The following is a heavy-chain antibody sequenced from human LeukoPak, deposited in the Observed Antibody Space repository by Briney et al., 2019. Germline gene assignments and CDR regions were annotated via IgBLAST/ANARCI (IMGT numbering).Heavy chain of an antibody. CDR2: ISYDGSNK. CDR1: GFTFSSYG. J-gene: IGHJ4*02. V-gene: IGHV3-30*03. D-gene: IGHD3-22*01. CDR3: AREVDSSGYYRGFDY. Sequence: PGRSLRLSCAASGFTFSSYGMHWVRQAPGKGLEWVAVISYDGSNKYYADSVKGRFTISRDNSKNTLYLQMNSLRSDDTAVYYCAREVDSSGYYRGFDYWGQGTLVTVSS.